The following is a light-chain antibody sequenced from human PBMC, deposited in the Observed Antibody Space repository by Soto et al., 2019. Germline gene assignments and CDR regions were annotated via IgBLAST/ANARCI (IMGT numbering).Light chain of an antibody. V-gene: IGKV1-27*01. J-gene: IGKJ1*01. CDR2: AAS. CDR1: QGISNY. Sequence: DIQMTQSTSSLSASVGDRVTITCRASQGISNYLAWYQQKPGKVPKLLIYAASTLQSRVPSRFSGSGSGTDFTLTISSLQPEDVATYYCQNYNSAPTWTFGQGTKVEIK. CDR3: QNYNSAPTWT.